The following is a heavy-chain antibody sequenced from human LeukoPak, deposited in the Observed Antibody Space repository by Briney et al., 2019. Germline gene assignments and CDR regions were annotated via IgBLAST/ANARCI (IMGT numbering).Heavy chain of an antibody. CDR1: GFTFSSYW. CDR3: ARDVSDENGSSSRIHLDY. J-gene: IGHJ4*02. D-gene: IGHD6-6*01. Sequence: GGSLRLSRAASGFTFSSYWMTWVRQAPGKGLEWVANIKQDGSEKNYVDSVKGRFTISRDNAKNSLYLQMNSLRAEDTAVYYCARDVSDENGSSSRIHLDYWGQGTLVTVSS. CDR2: IKQDGSEK. V-gene: IGHV3-7*01.